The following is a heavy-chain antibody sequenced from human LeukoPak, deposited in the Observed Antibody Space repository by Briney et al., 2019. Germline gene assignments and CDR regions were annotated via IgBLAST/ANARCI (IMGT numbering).Heavy chain of an antibody. CDR1: GYTFTGYY. CDR3: ARDRYYYDSSGGGGFDY. D-gene: IGHD3-22*01. J-gene: IGHJ4*02. CDR2: INPNSGGT. Sequence: ASVKVSCKASGYTFTGYYMHWVRQAPGQGLEWMGWINPNSGGTNYAQKFQGRVTMTRDTSISTAYMELSRLRSDDTAVYYCARDRYYYDSSGGGGFDYWGQGTLVTVSS. V-gene: IGHV1-2*02.